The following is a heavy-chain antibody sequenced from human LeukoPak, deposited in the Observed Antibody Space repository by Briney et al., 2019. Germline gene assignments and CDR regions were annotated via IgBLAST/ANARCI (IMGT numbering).Heavy chain of an antibody. Sequence: GGSLRLSCAASGFTFSDYYMTWIRQAPGKGLEWISYISSSTYTNYADSVRGRFTISRDNAKNSMYLQMNDLRAEDTAVYYCASGRQYCDDSRRYTPPLDSWGQGTLVTVSS. CDR1: GFTFSDYY. D-gene: IGHD3-16*01. CDR3: ASGRQYCDDSRRYTPPLDS. CDR2: ISSSTYT. V-gene: IGHV3-11*06. J-gene: IGHJ5*01.